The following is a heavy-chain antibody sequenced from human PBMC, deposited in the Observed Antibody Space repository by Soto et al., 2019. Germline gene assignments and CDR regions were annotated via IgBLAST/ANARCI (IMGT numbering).Heavy chain of an antibody. J-gene: IGHJ5*02. D-gene: IGHD3-10*01. CDR3: ANSYYYGSGSFWFDP. CDR2: IYYSGST. Sequence: PSETLSLTCTVSGGSISSGDYYWSWIRQPPGKGLEWIGYIYYSGSTYHNPSLKSRVTISVDTSKNQFSLKLSSVTAADTAVYYCANSYYYGSGSFWFDPWGQGTLVTVSS. CDR1: GGSISSGDYY. V-gene: IGHV4-30-4*01.